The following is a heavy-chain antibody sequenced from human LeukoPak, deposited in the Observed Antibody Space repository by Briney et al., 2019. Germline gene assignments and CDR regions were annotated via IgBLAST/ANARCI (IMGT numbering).Heavy chain of an antibody. J-gene: IGHJ4*02. D-gene: IGHD4-17*01. V-gene: IGHV3-7*03. Sequence: GGSLRLSCAVSGFTLSSYAMSWVRQVPGKGPEWVANIKQDGSEKYYVDSVKGRFTISRDNAKNSLYLQMNSLRAEDTAVYYCARSSTVTTQNFDYWGQGTLVTVSS. CDR3: ARSSTVTTQNFDY. CDR2: IKQDGSEK. CDR1: GFTLSSYA.